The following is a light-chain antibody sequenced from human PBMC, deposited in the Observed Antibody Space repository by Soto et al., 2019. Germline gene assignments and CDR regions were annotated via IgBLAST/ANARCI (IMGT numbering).Light chain of an antibody. CDR2: YAS. J-gene: IGKJ4*01. Sequence: EIVMTQSPATLSVSPGERATLSCRASQSVNNNLAWYQQKPGQAPRLLISYASSRATGITARFSGSGSGTEFTLTISSLQSEDFAVYYCQQYNNWPLTFGGGTKVEIK. V-gene: IGKV3-15*01. CDR3: QQYNNWPLT. CDR1: QSVNNN.